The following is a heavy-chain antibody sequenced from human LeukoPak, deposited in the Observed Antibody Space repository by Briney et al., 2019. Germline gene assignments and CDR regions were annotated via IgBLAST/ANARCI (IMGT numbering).Heavy chain of an antibody. CDR3: ARVGHIVAAGTYDW. Sequence: KPSETLSLTCTVSGASISSYYWSWIRQPPGKGLEGIGYISYSGSHNYNPSLKSRVTISADTSKIQFCLNLSSVTAADTAVYYCARVGHIVAAGTYDWWGQGTLVTVSS. CDR1: GASISSYY. D-gene: IGHD6-13*01. CDR2: ISYSGSH. V-gene: IGHV4-59*08. J-gene: IGHJ4*02.